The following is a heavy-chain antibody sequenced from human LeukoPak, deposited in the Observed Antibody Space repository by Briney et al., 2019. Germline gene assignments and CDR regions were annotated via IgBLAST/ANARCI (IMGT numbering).Heavy chain of an antibody. Sequence: GGSLRLSCAASGFTFSTYAMSWVRQAPGKGLEWVSGVNGNGGSTSYADSVKGRFTIFRDNSKNTVYLQMNSLRVEDTAVYYCAKSLYGGCDYWGQGTVVTVSS. CDR2: VNGNGGST. V-gene: IGHV3-23*01. D-gene: IGHD3-16*02. J-gene: IGHJ4*02. CDR3: AKSLYGGCDY. CDR1: GFTFSTYA.